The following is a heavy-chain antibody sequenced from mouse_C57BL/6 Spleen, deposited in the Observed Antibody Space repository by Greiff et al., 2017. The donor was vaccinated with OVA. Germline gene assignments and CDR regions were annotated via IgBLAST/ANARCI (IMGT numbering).Heavy chain of an antibody. Sequence: VQLQQPGAELVRPGTSVKLSCKASGYTFTSYWMHWVKQRPGQGLEWIGVIDPSDSYTNYNQKFKGKATLTVDTSSSTAYMQLSSLTSEDSAVYYCARFGNYGAWFAYWGQGTLVTVSA. CDR2: IDPSDSYT. J-gene: IGHJ3*01. D-gene: IGHD2-1*01. CDR3: ARFGNYGAWFAY. CDR1: GYTFTSYW. V-gene: IGHV1-59*01.